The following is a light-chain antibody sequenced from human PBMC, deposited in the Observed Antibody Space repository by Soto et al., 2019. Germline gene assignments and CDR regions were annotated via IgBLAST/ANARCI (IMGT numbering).Light chain of an antibody. J-gene: IGKJ3*01. CDR2: LGS. CDR3: HHYENSPPFP. V-gene: IGKV2-28*01. CDR1: QSLLHSNGYNY. Sequence: DIVMTQSPLSLPVTPGGPASISCRSSQSLLHSNGYNYLDWYLQKPGQSPQLLIYLGSNRASGVPDRFSGSGSGTDFTLTINGLEPEDFAVYYCHHYENSPPFPYGPGTKVDV.